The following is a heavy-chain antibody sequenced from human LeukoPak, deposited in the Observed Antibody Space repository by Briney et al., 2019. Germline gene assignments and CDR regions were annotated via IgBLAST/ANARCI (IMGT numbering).Heavy chain of an antibody. D-gene: IGHD4-23*01. Sequence: SETLSLTCTVSGGSISSSSYYWGWIRQPPGKGLEWIGSIFYSGSTYYNPSLKSRVTISVDTSKKEFSLKLSSVTAADTAVYYCARTMTAYGGNLYYFDYWGQGTLVTVSS. CDR2: IFYSGST. CDR1: GGSISSSSYY. CDR3: ARTMTAYGGNLYYFDY. V-gene: IGHV4-39*07. J-gene: IGHJ4*02.